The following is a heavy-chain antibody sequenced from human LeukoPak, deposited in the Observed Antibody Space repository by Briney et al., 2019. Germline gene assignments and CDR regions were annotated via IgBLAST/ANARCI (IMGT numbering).Heavy chain of an antibody. CDR2: IYHSGST. CDR3: ARDGRYFDWLIVGYDI. V-gene: IGHV4-38-2*02. J-gene: IGHJ3*02. D-gene: IGHD3-9*01. Sequence: KPSETLSLTCAVSGYSISSGYYWGWIRQPPGKGLEWIGSIYHSGSTYYNPSLKSRVTISVDTSKNQFSLKLSSVTAADTAVYYCARDGRYFDWLIVGYDIWGQGTVVTVSS. CDR1: GYSISSGYY.